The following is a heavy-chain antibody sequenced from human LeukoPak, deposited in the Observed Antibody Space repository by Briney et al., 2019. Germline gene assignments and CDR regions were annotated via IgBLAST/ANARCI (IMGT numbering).Heavy chain of an antibody. CDR3: AKYERSSAPWGYYYMDV. J-gene: IGHJ6*03. CDR1: GDSFSSHY. D-gene: IGHD6-25*01. CDR2: IYTSG. Sequence: SETLSLTCAVSGDSFSSHYWTWIRQSPGTGLEWIGYIYTSGSTISADTSNNQFSLKLTSLTAADTAIYYCAKYERSSAPWGYYYMDVRGKGTTVTVSS. V-gene: IGHV4-4*09.